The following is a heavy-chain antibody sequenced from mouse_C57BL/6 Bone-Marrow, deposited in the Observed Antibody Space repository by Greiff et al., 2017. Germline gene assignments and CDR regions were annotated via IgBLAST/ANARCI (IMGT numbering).Heavy chain of an antibody. Sequence: QVQLQQPGTELVKPGASVKLSCKASGYTFTSYWMHWVKQRPGQGLEWIGNINPSNGGTNYNEKFKSKATLTVDKSSSTAYMQLSSLTSEDSAVYYCARDERRGSYWYFDVWGTGTTVTVSS. CDR1: GYTFTSYW. V-gene: IGHV1-53*01. D-gene: IGHD2-12*01. J-gene: IGHJ1*03. CDR3: ARDERRGSYWYFDV. CDR2: INPSNGGT.